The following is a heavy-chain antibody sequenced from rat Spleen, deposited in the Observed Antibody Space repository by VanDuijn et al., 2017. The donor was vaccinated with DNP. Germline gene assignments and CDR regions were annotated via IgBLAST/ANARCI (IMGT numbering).Heavy chain of an antibody. D-gene: IGHD1-1*01. CDR3: ARRAISNYYNGGPFDA. CDR1: GFTFSNYG. J-gene: IGHJ2*01. V-gene: IGHV5S13*01. CDR2: ISTGGSNP. Sequence: EVQLVESGGGLVQPGRSLKLSCAASGFTFSNYGVAWVRQAPTKGLEWVAFISTGGSNPYYRDSVRGRFTIFRDNAKSTVYLQVDSLRTEDTATYYCARRAISNYYNGGPFDAWGQGVVVTVSS.